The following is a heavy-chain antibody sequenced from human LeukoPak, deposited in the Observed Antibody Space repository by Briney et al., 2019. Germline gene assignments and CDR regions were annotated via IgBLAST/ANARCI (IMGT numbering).Heavy chain of an antibody. V-gene: IGHV3-74*01. J-gene: IGHJ2*01. CDR2: INSDGSNI. CDR3: ASEPLPYWYFDL. Sequence: GGSLRLSCAASGFAFGSYWMHWVRQAPGKGLVWVSRINSDGSNIRYADSVKGRFTISRDNANNTLYLQMNSLRAEDTAVYYCASEPLPYWYFDLWGRGTLVTVSS. D-gene: IGHD1-26*01. CDR1: GFAFGSYW.